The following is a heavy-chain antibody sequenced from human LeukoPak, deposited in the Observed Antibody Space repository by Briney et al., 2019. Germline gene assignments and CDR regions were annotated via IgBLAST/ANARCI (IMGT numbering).Heavy chain of an antibody. D-gene: IGHD6-19*01. CDR2: IRYDAANQ. CDR3: AKDIAVSDSYFDY. Sequence: PGGSLRLSSGASGFDFSNNGMHWVRQAPGKGLEWGAFIRYDAANQYYADSVKGRFTISRDNSKNTLYLQMDSLRSEDTAIYHCAKDIAVSDSYFDYWGQGTLITVSS. V-gene: IGHV3-30*02. J-gene: IGHJ4*02. CDR1: GFDFSNNG.